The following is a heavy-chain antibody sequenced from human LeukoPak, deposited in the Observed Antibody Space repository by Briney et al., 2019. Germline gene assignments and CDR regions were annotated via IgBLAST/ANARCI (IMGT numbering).Heavy chain of an antibody. D-gene: IGHD6-19*01. V-gene: IGHV4-59*01. CDR3: ARGGGWLVHH. Sequence: SETLSLTCTVSGGSISTSYWIWIRQFPGKGLEWIGYIGSTNYNPSLKSRVTISLDTSKNQFSLNLSSVTAADTAVYYCARGGGWLVHHWGQGTLVTASS. CDR1: GGSISTSY. CDR2: IGST. J-gene: IGHJ1*01.